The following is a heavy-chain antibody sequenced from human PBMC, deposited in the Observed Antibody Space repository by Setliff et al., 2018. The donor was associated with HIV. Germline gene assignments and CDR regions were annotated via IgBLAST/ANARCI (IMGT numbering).Heavy chain of an antibody. CDR2: IYYSGSS. D-gene: IGHD6-19*01. CDR3: ARGYPGIAVAGLTYYYYYYMDV. CDR1: GGSISTYY. V-gene: IGHV4-59*01. J-gene: IGHJ6*03. Sequence: KSSETLSLTCTVSGGSISTYYWSWIRQPPGKGLGWIGYIYYSGSSNHNPSLKSRVTISVDTSKNQFSLKLSSVTAADTAVYYCARGYPGIAVAGLTYYYYYYMDVWGKGTTVTVSS.